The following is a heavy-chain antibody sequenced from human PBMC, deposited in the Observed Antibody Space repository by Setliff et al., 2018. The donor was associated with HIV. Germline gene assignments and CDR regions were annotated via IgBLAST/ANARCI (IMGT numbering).Heavy chain of an antibody. CDR1: GYTLTDYY. D-gene: IGHD2-2*01. CDR2: VNPHDGGT. J-gene: IGHJ4*02. V-gene: IGHV1-2*02. CDR3: AKGRMHRSATSWFGPFFDY. Sequence: ASVKVSCKASGYTLTDYYVQWVRQAPGQGLEWMGWVNPHDGGTYYAQILEGRVTMTRDTSTCTAYMELSRLRSDDTAVYYCAKGRMHRSATSWFGPFFDYWGQGTLVTVSS.